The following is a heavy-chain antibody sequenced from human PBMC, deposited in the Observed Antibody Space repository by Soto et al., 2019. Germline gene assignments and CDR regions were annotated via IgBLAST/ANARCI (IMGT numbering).Heavy chain of an antibody. Sequence: EVQLVESGGGLVKPGGSLRLSCAASGFTFSNAWMSWVRQAPGKGLEWVGRIKSKTDGGTTDYAAPVKGRFTISRDDSKNTLYLQMNSLKTEDTAVYYRTTDRNGWELPNYFDYWGQGTLVTVSS. CDR2: IKSKTDGGTT. CDR3: TTDRNGWELPNYFDY. J-gene: IGHJ4*02. CDR1: GFTFSNAW. V-gene: IGHV3-15*01. D-gene: IGHD1-26*01.